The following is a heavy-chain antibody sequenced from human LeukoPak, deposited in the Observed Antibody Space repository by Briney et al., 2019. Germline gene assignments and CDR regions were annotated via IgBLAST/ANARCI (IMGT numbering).Heavy chain of an antibody. D-gene: IGHD3-10*01. J-gene: IGHJ4*02. Sequence: SETPSLTCTVSGDSVSSSSYYWGWIRQPPGKGLEWIGSIYYTESIYYNPSLKSRVTISVDTSKNQLSLKLSSVTAADSAVYYCAASYGSGSYWDYWGQGTLVTVSS. V-gene: IGHV4-39*05. CDR3: AASYGSGSYWDY. CDR2: IYYTESI. CDR1: GDSVSSSSYY.